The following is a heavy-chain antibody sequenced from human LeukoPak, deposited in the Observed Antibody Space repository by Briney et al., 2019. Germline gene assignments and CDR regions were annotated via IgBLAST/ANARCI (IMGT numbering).Heavy chain of an antibody. CDR3: AKDRAGFGTGTIDY. D-gene: IGHD3/OR15-3a*01. V-gene: IGHV3-30*02. J-gene: IGHJ4*02. CDR2: IRYDGSNK. CDR1: GFTFSSYG. Sequence: PGGSLRLSCAASGFTFSSYGMRWVRQAPGKGLEWVAFIRYDGSNKYYADSVKGRFTISRDNSKNTLYLQMNSLRAEDTAVYYCAKDRAGFGTGTIDYWGQGTLVTVSS.